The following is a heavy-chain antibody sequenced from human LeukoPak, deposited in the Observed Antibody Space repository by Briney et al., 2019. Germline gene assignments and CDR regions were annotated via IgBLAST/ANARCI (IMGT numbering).Heavy chain of an antibody. CDR2: INPNSGGT. CDR1: GYTFTGYY. J-gene: IGHJ4*02. V-gene: IGHV1-2*06. D-gene: IGHD3-10*01. Sequence: ASVKVSCKASGYTFTGYYMHWVRQAPGQGLEWMGRINPNSGGTNYAQKFQGGVTMTRDTSISTAYMELSRLRSDDKAAYYCTTFGSGSFDYCGQGTLVTVSS. CDR3: TTFGSGSFDY.